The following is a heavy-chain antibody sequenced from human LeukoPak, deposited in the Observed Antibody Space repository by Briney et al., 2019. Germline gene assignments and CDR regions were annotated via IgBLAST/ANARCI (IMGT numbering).Heavy chain of an antibody. V-gene: IGHV4-4*07. CDR2: IYISGRT. Sequence: SETLSLTCTVSGGSISTYYWSWIRQPAGKGLERIGRIYISGRTNYNPSPQSRVTMSVDTSRNQFSLKLRSVTAADTAVYYCAREASDTAMATYYFDYWGQGTLVTVSS. D-gene: IGHD5-18*01. CDR3: AREASDTAMATYYFDY. CDR1: GGSISTYY. J-gene: IGHJ4*02.